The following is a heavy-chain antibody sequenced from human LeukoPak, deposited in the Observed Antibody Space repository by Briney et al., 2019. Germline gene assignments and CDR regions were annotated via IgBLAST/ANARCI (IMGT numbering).Heavy chain of an antibody. Sequence: SVKVSCKASGGTFSSYTISWVRQAPGQGLEWMGRIIPILGIANYAQKFQGRVTITADKSTSTAYMELSSLRSEDTAVYYCARSDPYSSGWYDYYYYMDVWGKGTTVTVS. CDR1: GGTFSSYT. V-gene: IGHV1-69*02. D-gene: IGHD6-19*01. CDR2: IIPILGIA. CDR3: ARSDPYSSGWYDYYYYMDV. J-gene: IGHJ6*03.